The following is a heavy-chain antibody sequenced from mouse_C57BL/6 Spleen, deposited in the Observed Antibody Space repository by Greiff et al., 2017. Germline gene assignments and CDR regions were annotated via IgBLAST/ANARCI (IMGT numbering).Heavy chain of an antibody. CDR3: ARAPITTGGAMDY. D-gene: IGHD1-1*01. V-gene: IGHV1-69*01. J-gene: IGHJ4*01. CDR2: IDPSDSYT. Sequence: VQLQQPGAELVMPGASVKLSCKASGYTFTSYWMHWVKQRPGQGLEWIGEIDPSDSYTNYNQKFKGQSTLTIDKSSSTAYMQLSSLTSEDSAVYYCARAPITTGGAMDYWGQGTSVTVSS. CDR1: GYTFTSYW.